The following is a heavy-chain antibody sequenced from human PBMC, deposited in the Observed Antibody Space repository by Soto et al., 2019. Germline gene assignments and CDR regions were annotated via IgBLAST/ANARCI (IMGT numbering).Heavy chain of an antibody. CDR3: ARDLGYCSSTSCSNMR. CDR2: IYYSGST. J-gene: IGHJ4*02. CDR1: GGSISSYY. D-gene: IGHD2-2*01. Sequence: SETLSLTCTVSGGSISSYYWSWIRQPPGKGLEWIGYIYYSGSTNYNPSLKSRVTISVDTSKNQFSLKLSSVTAADTAVYYCARDLGYCSSTSCSNMRWGQGTLVTVSS. V-gene: IGHV4-59*01.